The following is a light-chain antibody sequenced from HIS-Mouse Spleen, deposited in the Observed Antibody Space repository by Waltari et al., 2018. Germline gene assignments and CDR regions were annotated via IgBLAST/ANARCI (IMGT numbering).Light chain of an antibody. Sequence: EIVLTQSPATLSLSPGERATLSCRASQSVSSYLAWYQQKPGQAPRRLIYDASNRATGIPARFSGSGSGTDFTLTISSLEPEDFAVYYCQQRSNWPEITFGQGTRLEIK. CDR2: DAS. V-gene: IGKV3-11*01. J-gene: IGKJ5*01. CDR3: QQRSNWPEIT. CDR1: QSVSSY.